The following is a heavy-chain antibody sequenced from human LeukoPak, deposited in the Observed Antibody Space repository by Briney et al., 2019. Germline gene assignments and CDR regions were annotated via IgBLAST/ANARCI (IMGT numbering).Heavy chain of an antibody. D-gene: IGHD2-2*01. CDR3: ARDCSSTSCYFDAFDI. Sequence: GGSLRLSCTASGFIFNDFWMSWVRQAPGEGLEWVANIRQDGGAKNYVDSVKGRFTISRDNAKNSLYLQMNSLRAEDTAVYYCARDCSSTSCYFDAFDIWGQGTMVTVSS. V-gene: IGHV3-7*01. CDR1: GFIFNDFW. J-gene: IGHJ3*02. CDR2: IRQDGGAK.